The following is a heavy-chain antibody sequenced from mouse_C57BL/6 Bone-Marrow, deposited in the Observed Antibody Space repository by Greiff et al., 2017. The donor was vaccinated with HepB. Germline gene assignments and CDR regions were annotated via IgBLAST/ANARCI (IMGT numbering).Heavy chain of an antibody. CDR2: ISSGSSTI. Sequence: DVHLVESGGGLVKPGGSLKLSCAASGFTFSDYGMHWVRQAPEKGLEWVAYISSGSSTIYYADTVKGRFTISRDNAKNTLFLQMTSLRSEDTAMYYCARNYYGSSYVGDYWGQGTTLTVSS. CDR3: ARNYYGSSYVGDY. V-gene: IGHV5-17*01. D-gene: IGHD1-1*01. J-gene: IGHJ2*01. CDR1: GFTFSDYG.